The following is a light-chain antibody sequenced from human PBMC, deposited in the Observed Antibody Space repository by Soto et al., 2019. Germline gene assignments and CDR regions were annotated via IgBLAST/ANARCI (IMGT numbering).Light chain of an antibody. CDR1: SSDIGGYNY. J-gene: IGLJ3*02. CDR2: DVS. Sequence: QSVLTQPASVSGSPGQSITISCTGTSSDIGGYNYVSWCQQHPGKAPKLIIHDVSDRPSGVSNRFSASKSGNTASLTISGLQAEDEADYYCCSYTSIVTWVFGGGTKLTVL. V-gene: IGLV2-14*01. CDR3: CSYTSIVTWV.